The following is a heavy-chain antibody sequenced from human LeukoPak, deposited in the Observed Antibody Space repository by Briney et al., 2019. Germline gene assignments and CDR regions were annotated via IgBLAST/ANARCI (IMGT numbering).Heavy chain of an antibody. D-gene: IGHD2-2*01. CDR3: ARDAGDIVVEYYFDY. J-gene: IGHJ4*02. Sequence: GGFLRLSCAASGFTFSSYGMHWVRQAPGKGLEWVAVISHDGSNKYYADSVKGRFTISRDNAKNSLYLQMNSLRAEDTAVYFCARDAGDIVVEYYFDYWGQGTLVTVSS. V-gene: IGHV3-30*03. CDR2: ISHDGSNK. CDR1: GFTFSSYG.